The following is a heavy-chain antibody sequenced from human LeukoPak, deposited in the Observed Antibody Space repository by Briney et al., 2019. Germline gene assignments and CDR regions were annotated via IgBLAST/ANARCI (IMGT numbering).Heavy chain of an antibody. Sequence: GGSLRLSCAASRFTFSAYDMNWVRQAPGKGLEWVSYISRDSAFVYYADSVKGRLTISRDNAKNSLYLQMESLRGEDTAVYYCARDDASTARASGMDVWGIGTTVTVSS. CDR1: RFTFSAYD. V-gene: IGHV3-21*01. D-gene: IGHD6-6*01. J-gene: IGHJ6*04. CDR2: ISRDSAFV. CDR3: ARDDASTARASGMDV.